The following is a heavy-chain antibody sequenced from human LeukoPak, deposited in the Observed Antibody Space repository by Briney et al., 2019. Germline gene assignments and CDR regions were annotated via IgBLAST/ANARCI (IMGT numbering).Heavy chain of an antibody. Sequence: ASETLSLTCAVSGYSISSGYYWGWIRQPPGKGLEWIGSIYHSGSTYYNPSLKSRVTISVDTSKNQFSLKLSSVTAADTAMYYCARGDRGYSYGTIYWGQGTLVTVSS. V-gene: IGHV4-38-2*01. D-gene: IGHD5-18*01. CDR3: ARGDRGYSYGTIY. CDR2: IYHSGST. J-gene: IGHJ4*02. CDR1: GYSISSGYY.